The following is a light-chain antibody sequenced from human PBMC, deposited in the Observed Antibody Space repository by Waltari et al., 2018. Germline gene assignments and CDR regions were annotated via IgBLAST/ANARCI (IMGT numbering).Light chain of an antibody. V-gene: IGKV3-20*01. J-gene: IGKJ2*01. CDR3: HHYGSSPFT. CDR1: QSVGLNY. Sequence: EIVLTQSPGTLSLSPGDKVTLSCRASQSVGLNYLAWYQQKPGQAPRLLIYGASSRATGIPDRFSGSGSGTDFTLSISGVEPEDFAVYYCHHYGSSPFTFGQGTKLEI. CDR2: GAS.